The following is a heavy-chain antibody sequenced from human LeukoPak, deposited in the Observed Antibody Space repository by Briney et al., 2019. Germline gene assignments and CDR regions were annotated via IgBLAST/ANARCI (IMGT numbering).Heavy chain of an antibody. D-gene: IGHD2-15*01. CDR1: GITLSNYG. CDR2: ISGSGGAT. Sequence: GGPLRLSCAVSGITLSNYGMSWVRQAPGRGLEWVAGISGSGGATNYADSVKARFTISRDNPKNTLYLQMNTPRVEATAVYSCAKRGVVIRDILVGFHKEAYYFDSCGQGALVTVSS. J-gene: IGHJ4*02. CDR3: AKRGVVIRDILVGFHKEAYYFDS. V-gene: IGHV3-23*01.